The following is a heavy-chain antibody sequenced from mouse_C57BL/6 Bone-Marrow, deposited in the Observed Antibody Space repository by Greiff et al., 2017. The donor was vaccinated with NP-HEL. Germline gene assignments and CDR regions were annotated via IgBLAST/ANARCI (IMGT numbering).Heavy chain of an antibody. CDR2: IYPRSGNT. J-gene: IGHJ3*01. CDR1: GYTFTSYG. CDR3: SRLGWPFAY. Sequence: QVQLKESGAELARPGASVKLSCKASGYTFTSYGISWVKQRTGQGLEWIGEIYPRSGNTYSNEKFKGQATLTADKASSTEYIELRSLTAEVSAVYFCSRLGWPFAYWGQGTLVTVSA. V-gene: IGHV1-81*01. D-gene: IGHD2-3*01.